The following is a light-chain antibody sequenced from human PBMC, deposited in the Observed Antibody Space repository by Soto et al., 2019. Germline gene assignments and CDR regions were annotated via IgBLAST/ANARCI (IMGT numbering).Light chain of an antibody. CDR2: DAS. V-gene: IGKV1-5*01. CDR3: QQDNSYPWT. Sequence: DIQMTQSPSTLSASVGDRVTITCRASQSISSWLAWYQQKPGKAPKLLIYDASSFESGVPLRFSGSGSGTEFTLIISSMQPDDFATYNCQQDNSYPWTFGQGTKVEIK. CDR1: QSISSW. J-gene: IGKJ1*01.